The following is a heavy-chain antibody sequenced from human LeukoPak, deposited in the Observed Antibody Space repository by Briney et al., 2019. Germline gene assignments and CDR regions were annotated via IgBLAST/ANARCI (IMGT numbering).Heavy chain of an antibody. Sequence: SETLSLTCTVSGGSISSYYWSWIRQPPGKGLEWIGYIYYSGSTNYNPSLKSRVTISVDTSKNQFSLKLSSVTAADTAVCYCARNGGGSWSIDYWGQGTLVTVSS. CDR3: ARNGGGSWSIDY. D-gene: IGHD2-15*01. J-gene: IGHJ4*02. V-gene: IGHV4-59*01. CDR2: IYYSGST. CDR1: GGSISSYY.